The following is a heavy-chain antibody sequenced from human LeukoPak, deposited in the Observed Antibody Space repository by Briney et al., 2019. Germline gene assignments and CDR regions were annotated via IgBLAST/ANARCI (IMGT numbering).Heavy chain of an antibody. CDR2: IIPILGIA. CDR1: GGTFSSYT. J-gene: IGHJ6*03. D-gene: IGHD3-22*01. Sequence: ASVKVSCKASGGTFSSYTISWVRQAPGQGLEWMGRIIPILGIANYAQKFQGRVTITADKSPSTAYMELSSLRSEDTAVYYCARRDYYDSSGYYYGPYYYYMDVWGKGTTVTVSS. V-gene: IGHV1-69*02. CDR3: ARRDYYDSSGYYYGPYYYYMDV.